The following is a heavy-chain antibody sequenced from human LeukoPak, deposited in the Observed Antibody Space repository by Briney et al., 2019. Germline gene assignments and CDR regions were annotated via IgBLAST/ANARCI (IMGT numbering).Heavy chain of an antibody. D-gene: IGHD3-10*01. J-gene: IGHJ5*02. CDR2: IYYSGST. V-gene: IGHV4-31*03. Sequence: SETLSLTCTVSGGSISSGGYYWSWIRQHPGKGLEWIGYIYYSGSTYYNPSLKSRVTISVDTSKNQFSLKLSSVTAADMAVYYCASTNDYGSGSWWFDPWGQGTLVTVSS. CDR3: ASTNDYGSGSWWFDP. CDR1: GGSISSGGYY.